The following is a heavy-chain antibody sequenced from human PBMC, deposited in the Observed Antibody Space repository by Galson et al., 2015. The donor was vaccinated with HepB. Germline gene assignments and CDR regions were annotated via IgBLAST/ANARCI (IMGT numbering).Heavy chain of an antibody. CDR3: VREGENCSRTSCYNYGMDV. D-gene: IGHD2-2*02. V-gene: IGHV3-20*04. CDR1: GFNFDDYG. Sequence: SLRLSCAASGFNFDDYGMGWVRQAPGKGLEWISYISWNGANAGYEDSVTDRFSVSRDNARNSLYLDMTSLRAEDTALYYCVREGENCSRTSCYNYGMDVWGQGTTVIVSS. CDR2: ISWNGANA. J-gene: IGHJ6*02.